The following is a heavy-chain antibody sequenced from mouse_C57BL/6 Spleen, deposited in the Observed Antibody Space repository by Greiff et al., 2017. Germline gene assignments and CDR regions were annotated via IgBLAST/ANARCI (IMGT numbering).Heavy chain of an antibody. V-gene: IGHV14-3*01. Sequence: VQLQQSVAELVRPGASVKLSCTASGYTINNTYMHWVKQRPEHGLEWIGRIDPANGNTKYAPKFQGKATLTADTSSNTASLQLSSLTSDDTSIYYCARASSGSPYAMDYWGQGTSVTVSS. D-gene: IGHD1-1*01. CDR1: GYTINNTY. CDR2: IDPANGNT. J-gene: IGHJ4*01. CDR3: ARASSGSPYAMDY.